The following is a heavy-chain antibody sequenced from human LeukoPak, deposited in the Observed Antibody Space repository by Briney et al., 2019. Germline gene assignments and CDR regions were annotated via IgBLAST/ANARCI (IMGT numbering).Heavy chain of an antibody. V-gene: IGHV3-30*18. J-gene: IGHJ5*02. CDR2: VSFDGSDE. CDR3: AKGPRVITGGPLDP. D-gene: IGHD3-10*01. CDR1: RFNFPNYG. Sequence: GGSLRLSCAASRFNFPNYGMHWVRPPPGKGLEWVAVVSFDGSDEYYADSVRGRFTVSRDNSKNTLYLQMNSLRAEDTAVYYCAKGPRVITGGPLDPWGQGTLVTVSS.